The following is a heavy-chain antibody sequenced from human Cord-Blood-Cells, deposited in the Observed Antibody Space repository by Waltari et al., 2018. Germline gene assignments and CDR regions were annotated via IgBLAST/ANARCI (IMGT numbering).Heavy chain of an antibody. J-gene: IGHJ4*01. V-gene: IGHV3-30-3*01. CDR3: ARDYDFWSGYYDY. CDR2: ISYDGSNK. CDR1: GFTVSSYA. D-gene: IGHD3-3*01. Sequence: QVQLVESGGGVVQPGRSLRLSCSASGFTVSSYAMPWLRQAPGKGLEWVAVISYDGSNKYYADSVKGRFTISRDNSKNTLYLQMNSLRAEDTAVYYCARDYDFWSGYYDYWGQEPWSPSPQ.